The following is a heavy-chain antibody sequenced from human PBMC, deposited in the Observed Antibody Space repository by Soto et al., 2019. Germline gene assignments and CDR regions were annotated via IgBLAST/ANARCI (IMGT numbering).Heavy chain of an antibody. Sequence: SQTLSLTCAISGDSVSSNSAAWNWIRQSPSRGLEWLGRTYYRSKWYNDYAVSVKSRITINPDTSKNQFSLQLNSVTPEDTAVYYCARGRYYDFWSQEFYYCGMDVWGQGTTVTVSS. CDR2: TYYRSKWYN. D-gene: IGHD3-3*01. CDR1: GDSVSSNSAA. CDR3: ARGRYYDFWSQEFYYCGMDV. V-gene: IGHV6-1*01. J-gene: IGHJ6*02.